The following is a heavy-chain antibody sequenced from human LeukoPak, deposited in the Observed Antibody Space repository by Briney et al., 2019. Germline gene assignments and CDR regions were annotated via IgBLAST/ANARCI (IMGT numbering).Heavy chain of an antibody. J-gene: IGHJ4*02. CDR1: GFTFSSYA. V-gene: IGHV3-23*01. D-gene: IGHD3-22*01. CDR3: ARAHSSGYVYYFDY. Sequence: GGSLRLSCAASGFTFSSYAMSWVRQAPGKGLEWVSAISGSGGSTYYADSVKGRFTISRDNSKSTLYLQMNSLRAEDTAVYYCARAHSSGYVYYFDYWGQGTLVTVSS. CDR2: ISGSGGST.